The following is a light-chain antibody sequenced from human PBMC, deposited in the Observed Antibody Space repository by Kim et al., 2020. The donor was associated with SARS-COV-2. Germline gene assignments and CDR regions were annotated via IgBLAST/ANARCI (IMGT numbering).Light chain of an antibody. CDR3: QQLNSYPVT. J-gene: IGKJ4*01. Sequence: DIQLTQSPSFLSASVGDRVTITCRASQGISSYLAWYQQKAGKAPKLLIYAASSLQSGVPSRFSGSGSGTDFTLTISNLQPEDFATYYCQQLNSYPVTFGGGTKVDIK. CDR2: AAS. V-gene: IGKV1-9*01. CDR1: QGISSY.